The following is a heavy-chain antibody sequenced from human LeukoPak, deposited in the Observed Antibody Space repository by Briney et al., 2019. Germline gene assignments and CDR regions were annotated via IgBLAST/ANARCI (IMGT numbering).Heavy chain of an antibody. D-gene: IGHD6-19*01. V-gene: IGHV4-59*01. J-gene: IGHJ5*02. CDR1: GGSISSYY. CDR2: FYYSGST. Sequence: ETSETLSLTCTVYGGSISSYYWSWIRQPPGKGLEWIGYFYYSGSTNYNPSLKSRVTISVDTSKNQFSLKLSSVTAADTAVYYCARVRDIAVAGSWFDPWGQGTLVTVSS. CDR3: ARVRDIAVAGSWFDP.